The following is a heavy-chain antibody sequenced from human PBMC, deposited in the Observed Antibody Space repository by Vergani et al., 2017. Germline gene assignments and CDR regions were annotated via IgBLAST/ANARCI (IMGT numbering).Heavy chain of an antibody. CDR3: VRTRSGSCTGGSCYSGGFDP. V-gene: IGHV7-4-1*02. J-gene: IGHJ5*02. Sequence: QVQLVQSGSEVKKPGASVKVSCRASGYTFTNYALNWVRQAPGQGLEWMGWININSGNPTYAQGFKGRFVFSLDSSVSTSYLQINSLQPEDTAVYYCVRTRSGSCTGGSCYSGGFDPWGQGTLVTVSS. CDR1: GYTFTNYA. CDR2: ININSGNP. D-gene: IGHD2-15*01.